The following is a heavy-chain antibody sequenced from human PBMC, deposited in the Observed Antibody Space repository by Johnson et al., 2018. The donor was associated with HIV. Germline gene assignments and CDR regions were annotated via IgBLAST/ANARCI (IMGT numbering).Heavy chain of an antibody. Sequence: EVQLVESGGGLVQPGRSLRLSCAASGFTFDDYAMHWVRQAPGKGLEWVSGISWNSGSIGYADSVKGRFTISRDNAKNSLYLQMNSLRAEDTALYYCAKGATSGSLDDAFDIWGQGTMVTVSS. D-gene: IGHD1-26*01. CDR1: GFTFDDYA. J-gene: IGHJ3*02. V-gene: IGHV3-9*01. CDR2: ISWNSGSI. CDR3: AKGATSGSLDDAFDI.